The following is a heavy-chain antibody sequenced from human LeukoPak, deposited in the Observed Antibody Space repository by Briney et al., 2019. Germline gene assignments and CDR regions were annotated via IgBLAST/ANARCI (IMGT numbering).Heavy chain of an antibody. CDR2: IYPGDSDT. CDR1: GYSFTSYW. CDR3: ARHRELYSGSYYDYYYYMDV. J-gene: IGHJ6*03. Sequence: LGESLKISCKGSGYSFTSYWIGWVRQMPGKGLEWMGIIYPGDSDTRYSPSFQGQVTISADKSISTAYLQWSSLKASDTAMYYCARHRELYSGSYYDYYYYMDVWGKGTTVTVSS. V-gene: IGHV5-51*01. D-gene: IGHD1-26*01.